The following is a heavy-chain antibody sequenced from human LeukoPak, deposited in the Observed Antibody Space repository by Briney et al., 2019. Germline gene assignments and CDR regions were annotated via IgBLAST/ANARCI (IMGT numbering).Heavy chain of an antibody. J-gene: IGHJ4*02. CDR1: GGSISPHY. CDR2: IYHSGVT. CDR3: ARFAYCGGHCWYYFDY. Sequence: SETLSLTCTISGGSISPHYWTWLRQSPGKTLEWIGYIYHSGVTNYNPSLESRITISVDTSKNQFSLKLSSVTAADTAVYYCARFAYCGGHCWYYFDYWGQGSLVTVSS. V-gene: IGHV4-59*11. D-gene: IGHD2-21*02.